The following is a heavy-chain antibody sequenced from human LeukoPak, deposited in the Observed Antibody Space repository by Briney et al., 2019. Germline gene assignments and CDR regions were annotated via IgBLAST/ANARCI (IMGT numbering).Heavy chain of an antibody. CDR2: IYYSGST. CDR1: GGSISSHY. J-gene: IGHJ3*02. D-gene: IGHD4-23*01. V-gene: IGHV4-59*11. Sequence: SETLSLTCTVSGGSISSHYWNWIRQPPGKGLEWIGYIYYSGSTNYNPSLKSRVTISVDTSKNLFSLKLSSVTAADTAVYYCARETTVVTPGRSDVFDIWGQGTMVTVSS. CDR3: ARETTVVTPGRSDVFDI.